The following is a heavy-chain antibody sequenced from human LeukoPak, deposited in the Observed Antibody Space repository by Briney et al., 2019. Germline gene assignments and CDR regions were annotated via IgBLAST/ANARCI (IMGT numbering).Heavy chain of an antibody. CDR2: IYTSGST. Sequence: SETLSLTCTVSGGSIRSYYWNWIRQPAGKGLEWIGRIYTSGSTNYNPSLKSRVTMSVDTSKNQFSLKLSSVTAADTAVYYCARDYRQGELLISHWFYPWGQGTLVTASS. V-gene: IGHV4-4*07. CDR1: GGSIRSYY. CDR3: ARDYRQGELLISHWFYP. J-gene: IGHJ5*02. D-gene: IGHD1-26*01.